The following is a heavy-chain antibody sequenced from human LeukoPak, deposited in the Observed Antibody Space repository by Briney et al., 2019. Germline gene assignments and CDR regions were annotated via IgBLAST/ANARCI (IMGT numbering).Heavy chain of an antibody. CDR2: IYYSGST. V-gene: IGHV4-59*08. CDR1: GGSISSYY. D-gene: IGHD1-26*01. J-gene: IGHJ3*02. Sequence: SETLSLTCTVSGGSISSYYWSWIRQPPGKGLEWIGYIYYSGSTNYNPPLKSRVTISVDTSKNQFSLKLSSVTAADTAVYYCARTGGSYPDAFDIWGQGTMVTVSS. CDR3: ARTGGSYPDAFDI.